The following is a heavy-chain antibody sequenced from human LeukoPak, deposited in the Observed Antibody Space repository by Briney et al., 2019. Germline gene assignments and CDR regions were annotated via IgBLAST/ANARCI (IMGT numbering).Heavy chain of an antibody. CDR3: ARDIWHSFDY. V-gene: IGHV3-7*03. D-gene: IGHD3-3*02. Sequence: GGSLRLSCTASGFPFSTYWLSWVRQAPGKGLEWVANINQDGSGEYYAGSVKGRFTIARDNAKNSLYLQMNSLKTEDTAVCYCARDIWHSFDYCGQGTLVTVSS. J-gene: IGHJ4*02. CDR2: INQDGSGE. CDR1: GFPFSTYW.